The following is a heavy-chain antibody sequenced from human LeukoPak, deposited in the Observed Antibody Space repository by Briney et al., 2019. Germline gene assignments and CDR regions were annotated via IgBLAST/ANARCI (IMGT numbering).Heavy chain of an antibody. Sequence: PGGSLRLSCAASGFTFDDYGVSWVRQAPGKGLEWVSGINWNGGSTGYADSVKGRFTISRDNAKNSLYLQMNSLRAEDTAVYYCARSAYLYYYDSSGSPRSLYLDYWGQGTLVTVSS. CDR1: GFTFDDYG. CDR3: ARSAYLYYYDSSGSPRSLYLDY. CDR2: INWNGGST. D-gene: IGHD3-22*01. V-gene: IGHV3-20*04. J-gene: IGHJ4*02.